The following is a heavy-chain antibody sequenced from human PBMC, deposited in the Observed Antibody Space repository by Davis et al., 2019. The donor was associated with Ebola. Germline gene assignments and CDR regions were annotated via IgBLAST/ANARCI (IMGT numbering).Heavy chain of an antibody. Sequence: SVKVSCKASGYTFTYRYLHWVRQAPGQALEWMGWITPFNGNTNYAQKFQDRVTITRDTSASTAYMELSSLRSEDTAVYYCARVDRLLTGALSPLTDQYYYYGMDVWGQGTTVTVSS. J-gene: IGHJ6*02. V-gene: IGHV1-45*02. CDR1: GYTFTYRY. CDR2: ITPFNGNT. D-gene: IGHD2-21*01. CDR3: ARVDRLLTGALSPLTDQYYYYGMDV.